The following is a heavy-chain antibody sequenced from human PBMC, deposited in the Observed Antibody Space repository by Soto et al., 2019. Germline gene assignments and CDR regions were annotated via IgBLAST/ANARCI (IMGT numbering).Heavy chain of an antibody. D-gene: IGHD2-21*02. CDR3: ATGFCGGDCFRFDY. V-gene: IGHV1-24*01. J-gene: IGHJ4*02. Sequence: GXSVKVSCKVSAYTLTELSMHWVRQAPGKGLEWMGYFDPEDGETTYAQKFQGRVTMTKDTSTDTAYMELSSLRSDDTAVYYCATGFCGGDCFRFDYWGQGTLVTGSS. CDR1: AYTLTELS. CDR2: FDPEDGET.